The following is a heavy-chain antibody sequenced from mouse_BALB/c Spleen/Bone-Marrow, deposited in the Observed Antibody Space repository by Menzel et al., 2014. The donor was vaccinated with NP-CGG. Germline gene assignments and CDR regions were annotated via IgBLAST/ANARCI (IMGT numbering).Heavy chain of an antibody. CDR2: IWAGGSA. CDR1: GFSLTSYG. CDR3: ARGSYYEGAMDY. D-gene: IGHD1-1*01. J-gene: IGHJ4*01. V-gene: IGHV2-9*02. Sequence: QVQLQQSGPGLVAPSQSLSITCTVSGFSLTSYGVHWVRQPPGKVLEWLGVIWAGGSANYNSALMSRLSISKDNSKSQVFLKMNSLQTDDTAMYYCARGSYYEGAMDYWGQGTSVTVSS.